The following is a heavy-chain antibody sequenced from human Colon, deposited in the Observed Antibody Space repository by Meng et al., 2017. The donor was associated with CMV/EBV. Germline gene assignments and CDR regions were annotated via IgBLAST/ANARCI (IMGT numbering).Heavy chain of an antibody. CDR3: AGSRERDFDYLLFL. J-gene: IGHJ4*02. CDR2: ISYDGGNK. D-gene: IGHD3-9*01. CDR1: GFTFNSYV. Sequence: ASGFTFNSYVMQWVRQAPGKGLEWVALISYDGGNKYYADAVKGRFTISRDNSENMLYLQMNSLRAEDTAVYYCAGSRERDFDYLLFLWGQGTLVTVSS. V-gene: IGHV3-30-3*01.